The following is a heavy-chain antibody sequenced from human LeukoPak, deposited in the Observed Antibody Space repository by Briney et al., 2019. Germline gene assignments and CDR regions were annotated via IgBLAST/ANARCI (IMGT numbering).Heavy chain of an antibody. CDR1: GFTFDDYG. V-gene: IGHV3-9*01. CDR3: AKDEGGFGELLGDY. Sequence: GGSLRLSCAASGFTFDDYGMSWVRQAPGKGLEWVSGISWNSGSIGYADSVKGRFTISRDNAKNSLYLQMNSLRAEDTALYYCAKDEGGFGELLGDYWGQGTLVTVSS. D-gene: IGHD3-10*01. CDR2: ISWNSGSI. J-gene: IGHJ4*02.